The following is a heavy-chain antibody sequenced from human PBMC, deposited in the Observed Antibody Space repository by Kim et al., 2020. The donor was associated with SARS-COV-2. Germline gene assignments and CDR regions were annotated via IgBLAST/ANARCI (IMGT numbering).Heavy chain of an antibody. CDR2: ISSSGNTL. CDR1: AFTFSDYY. Sequence: GGSLRLSCAASAFTFSDYYMSWIRQAPGKGLEWVSYISSSGNTLSYADSVKGRFTISRDNAKNSLYLQMNSLRADDTAVYYCARESGTRLFDYWGQGTLVTVSS. V-gene: IGHV3-11*01. J-gene: IGHJ4*02. D-gene: IGHD1-1*01. CDR3: ARESGTRLFDY.